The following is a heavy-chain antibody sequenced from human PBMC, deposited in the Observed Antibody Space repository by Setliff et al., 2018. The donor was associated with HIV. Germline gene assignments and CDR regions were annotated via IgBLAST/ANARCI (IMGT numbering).Heavy chain of an antibody. V-gene: IGHV3-53*01. CDR1: GDSISSSIYY. CDR2: IYSDGST. CDR3: ASRGYNYGRRPVYFDR. D-gene: IGHD5-18*01. J-gene: IGHJ4*02. Sequence: ETLSLTCTVSGDSISSSIYYWGWVRQAPGKGLEWVSTIYSDGSTYHRDSVKGRFTLSRDNARKSLYLEMHSLRAEDTAVYYCASRGYNYGRRPVYFDRWGQGTLVTVSS.